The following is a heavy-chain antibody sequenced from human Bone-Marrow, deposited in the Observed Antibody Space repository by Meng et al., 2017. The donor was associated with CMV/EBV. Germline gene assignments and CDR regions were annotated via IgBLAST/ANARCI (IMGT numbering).Heavy chain of an antibody. CDR3: AKAGRGEVDLLGG. Sequence: GGSLRLSCATSGFTFNDYAFHWVRQAPGKGLEWVAFISYDGSNKYYADSVKGRFAISRDSSRNTLYLQMNSLRAEDTAVYYCAKAGRGEVDLLGGWGQGTLVTVSS. D-gene: IGHD2-15*01. J-gene: IGHJ4*02. V-gene: IGHV3-30*09. CDR2: ISYDGSNK. CDR1: GFTFNDYA.